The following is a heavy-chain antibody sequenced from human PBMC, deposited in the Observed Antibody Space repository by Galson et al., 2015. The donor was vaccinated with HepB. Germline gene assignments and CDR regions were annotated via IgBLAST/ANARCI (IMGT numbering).Heavy chain of an antibody. CDR1: GGSFSGYY. J-gene: IGHJ4*02. D-gene: IGHD6-13*01. CDR3: ARGGSSWYLQWLVRGDLDY. V-gene: IGHV4-34*01. CDR2: INHSGST. Sequence: SETLSLTCAVYGGSFSGYYWSWIRQPPGKGLEWIGEINHSGSTNYNPSLKSRVTISVDTSKNQFSLKLSSVTAADTAVYYCARGGSSWYLQWLVRGDLDYWGQGTLVTVSS.